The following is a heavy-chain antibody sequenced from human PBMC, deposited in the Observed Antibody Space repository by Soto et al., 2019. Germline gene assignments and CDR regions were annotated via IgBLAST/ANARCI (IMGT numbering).Heavy chain of an antibody. CDR1: GYTFTSYY. CDR3: ARDYYDSSGSEAFDI. J-gene: IGHJ3*02. Sequence: EASVKVSCKASGYTFTSYYMHWVRQAPGQGLEWMGIINPSGGNTSYAQKFQGRVTMTRDTSTGTVYMELSSLRSEDTAVYYCARDYYDSSGSEAFDIWGQCTIVTVSS. V-gene: IGHV1-46*01. D-gene: IGHD3-22*01. CDR2: INPSGGNT.